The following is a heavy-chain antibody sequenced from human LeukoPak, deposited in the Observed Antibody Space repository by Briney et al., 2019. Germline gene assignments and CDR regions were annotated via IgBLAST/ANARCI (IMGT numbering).Heavy chain of an antibody. CDR2: IYYSGST. D-gene: IGHD3-22*01. J-gene: IGHJ4*02. V-gene: IGHV4-59*01. CDR3: ARGDYYDSSGYFDY. Sequence: SETLSLTCTVSGGSISSYYWSWIRQPPGERLEWIGYIYYSGSTNYNPSLKSRVTISVDTSKNQFSLKMSSVTAADTAVYYCARGDYYDSSGYFDYWGQGTLVTVSS. CDR1: GGSISSYY.